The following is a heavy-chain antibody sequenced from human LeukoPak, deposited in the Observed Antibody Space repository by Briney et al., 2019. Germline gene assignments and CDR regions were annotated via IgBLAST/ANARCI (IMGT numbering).Heavy chain of an antibody. CDR1: GFTFSSYE. Sequence: GGSRRLSCAASGFTFSSYEMNWVRQAPGKGLEWISYISSSGSTMYYADSVKGHFTTSRDNVKNSLYLQMNSLRAEDTAVYYCARGMRLVRGLMFDYWGQGTLVTVSS. V-gene: IGHV3-48*03. D-gene: IGHD3-10*01. CDR2: ISSSGSTM. CDR3: ARGMRLVRGLMFDY. J-gene: IGHJ4*02.